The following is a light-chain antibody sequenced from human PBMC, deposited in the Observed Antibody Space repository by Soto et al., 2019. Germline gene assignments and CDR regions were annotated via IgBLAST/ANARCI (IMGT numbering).Light chain of an antibody. Sequence: DIQLTQSPSFLSASVGDRVTITCRASQGISSYLAWYQQKPGKAPKLLIYAASTLQSGVPSRFNGSGAGTEFPLTLSSLQPQDLATHVRQQSYTTPAFGQGTRLELK. J-gene: IGKJ5*01. V-gene: IGKV1-9*01. CDR2: AAS. CDR1: QGISSY. CDR3: QQSYTTPA.